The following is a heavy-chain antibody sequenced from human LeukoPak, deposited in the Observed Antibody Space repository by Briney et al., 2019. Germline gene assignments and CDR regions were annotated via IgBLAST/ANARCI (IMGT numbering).Heavy chain of an antibody. D-gene: IGHD3-22*01. Sequence: GGSLRLSCAASGFTFSSDSMNWVRQAPGKGLEWVSSISSSSSYIYYADSVKGRFTISRDNAKNSLYLQMNSLRAEDTAVYYCARDGRYYYDSSGYYSPYFDYWGQGTLVTVSS. J-gene: IGHJ4*02. CDR1: GFTFSSDS. CDR3: ARDGRYYYDSSGYYSPYFDY. CDR2: ISSSSSYI. V-gene: IGHV3-21*01.